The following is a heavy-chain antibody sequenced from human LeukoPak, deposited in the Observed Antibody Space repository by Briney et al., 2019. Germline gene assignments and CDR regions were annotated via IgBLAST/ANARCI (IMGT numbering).Heavy chain of an antibody. D-gene: IGHD3-10*01. CDR1: GEPFNGYY. V-gene: IGHV4-34*01. J-gene: IGHJ5*02. CDR3: ARRSETPNRFDP. CDR2: INHSGST. Sequence: PSETLSLTCAVYGEPFNGYYWNWIRQSPGKGLEWIGEINHSGSTNYNPSLKSRVTMSVDRSKNQFSLKLSFLTAADTAVYYCARRSETPNRFDPWGQGTLVTVSS.